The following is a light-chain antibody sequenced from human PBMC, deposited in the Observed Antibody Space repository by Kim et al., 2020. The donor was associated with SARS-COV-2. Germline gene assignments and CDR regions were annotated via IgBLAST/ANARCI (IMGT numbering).Light chain of an antibody. CDR1: IGHSSYI. V-gene: IGLV4-60*03. CDR2: LEGSGSY. J-gene: IGLJ3*02. Sequence: SVKLTCTLSIGHSSYIIAWHQQQPGKAPRSLMKLEGSGSYNKGSGVPDRFSGSSSGADRYLTISNLQSEDEADYYCETWDSNIRVFGGGTQLTVL. CDR3: ETWDSNIRV.